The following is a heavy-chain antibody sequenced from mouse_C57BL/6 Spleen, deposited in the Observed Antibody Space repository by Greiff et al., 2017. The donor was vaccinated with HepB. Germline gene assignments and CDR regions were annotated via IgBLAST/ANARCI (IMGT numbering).Heavy chain of an antibody. CDR3: AREGLLLRSLFAY. Sequence: DVMLVESGGGLVKPGGSLKLSCAASGFTFSSYAMSWVRQTPEKRLEWVATISDGGSYTYYPDNVKGRFTISRDNAKNNLYLQMSHLKSEDTAMYYCAREGLLLRSLFAYWGQGTLVTVSA. J-gene: IGHJ3*01. CDR2: ISDGGSYT. D-gene: IGHD1-1*01. V-gene: IGHV5-4*01. CDR1: GFTFSSYA.